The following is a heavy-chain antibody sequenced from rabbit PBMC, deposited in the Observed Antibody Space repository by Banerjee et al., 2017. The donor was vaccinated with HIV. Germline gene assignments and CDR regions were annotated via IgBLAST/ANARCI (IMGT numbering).Heavy chain of an antibody. D-gene: IGHD6-1*01. Sequence: QSLEESGGGLVKPGASLTLTCTASGFSFSSNYWIYWVRQAPGKGLEWIACSTSGITYYASWASGRFTISKTSSTTVTLQMTSLTAADTATYFCARGPMGSDGTLTDYGMDLWGPGTLVTDS. J-gene: IGHJ6*01. CDR2: STSGIT. CDR1: GFSFSSNYW. CDR3: ARGPMGSDGTLTDYGMDL. V-gene: IGHV1S40*01.